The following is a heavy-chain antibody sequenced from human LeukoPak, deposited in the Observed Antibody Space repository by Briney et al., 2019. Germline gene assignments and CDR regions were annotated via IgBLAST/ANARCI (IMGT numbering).Heavy chain of an antibody. V-gene: IGHV5-51*01. CDR2: IYPGDSDT. CDR3: ARGGHCSSTSCYGRD. Sequence: GESLKISCKGSGYSFTSYWIGWVRQMPGKGLEWMGIIYPGDSDTRYSPSFQGQVTISANKSISTAYLQWSSLKASDTAMYYCARGGHCSSTSCYGRDWGQGTLVTVSS. J-gene: IGHJ4*02. CDR1: GYSFTSYW. D-gene: IGHD2-2*01.